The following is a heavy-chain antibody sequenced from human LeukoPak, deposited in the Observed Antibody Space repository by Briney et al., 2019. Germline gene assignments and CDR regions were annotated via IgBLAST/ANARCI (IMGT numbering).Heavy chain of an antibody. CDR3: AELGITMIGGV. D-gene: IGHD3-10*02. CDR1: GFTFSSYS. CDR2: ISSSSSTI. V-gene: IGHV3-48*01. Sequence: GGSLRLSCAASGFTFSSYSMNWVRQAPGKVLEWVSYISSSSSTIYYADSVKGRFTISRDNAKNSLSLQMNSLRAEDTAVYYCAELGITMIGGVWGKGTTVTISS. J-gene: IGHJ6*04.